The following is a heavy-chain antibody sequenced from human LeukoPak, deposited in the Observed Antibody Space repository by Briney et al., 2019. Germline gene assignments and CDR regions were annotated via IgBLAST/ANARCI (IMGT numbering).Heavy chain of an antibody. D-gene: IGHD3-22*01. CDR3: VKDDTYYYDSSGPD. CDR2: ISSNGGRT. CDR1: GFTFSIYA. J-gene: IGHJ4*02. V-gene: IGHV3-64D*06. Sequence: RGSLRLSCSASGFTFSIYAMHLFRQAPGKGLEYVSTISSNGGRTYYADSVKGRFTISRDNSKNTLYLQMSSLRAEDTAVYYCVKDDTYYYDSSGPDWGQGTLVTVSS.